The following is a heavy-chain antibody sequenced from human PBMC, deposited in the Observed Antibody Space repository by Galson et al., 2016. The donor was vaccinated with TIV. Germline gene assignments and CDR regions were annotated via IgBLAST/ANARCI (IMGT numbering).Heavy chain of an antibody. CDR1: GFSFSNDW. Sequence: SLRLSCAASGFSFSNDWMSWVRQAPGKGLEWVANIKQDGGEKYYVDSVKGRFTISRDNAKNSLCLQMNSLRAEDTAVYYCARYLRSSNFDYWGQGTLVTVSS. CDR3: ARYLRSSNFDY. V-gene: IGHV3-7*01. J-gene: IGHJ4*02. CDR2: IKQDGGEK.